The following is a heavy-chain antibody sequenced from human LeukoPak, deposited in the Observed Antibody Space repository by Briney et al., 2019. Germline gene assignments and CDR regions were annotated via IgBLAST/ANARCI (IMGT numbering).Heavy chain of an antibody. CDR1: GFTFSSYA. CDR3: ASELGYCSSTSCWVGAFDI. V-gene: IGHV3-23*01. Sequence: GGSLRLSCAASGFTFSSYAMSWVRQAPGKELEWVSAISGSGGSTYYADSVKGRFTISRDNSKNTLYLQMNSLRAEDTAVYYCASELGYCSSTSCWVGAFDIWGQGTMDTVSS. J-gene: IGHJ3*02. D-gene: IGHD2-2*01. CDR2: ISGSGGST.